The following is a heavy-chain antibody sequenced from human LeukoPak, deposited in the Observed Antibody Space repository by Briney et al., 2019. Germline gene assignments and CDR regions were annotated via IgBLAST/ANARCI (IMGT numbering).Heavy chain of an antibody. V-gene: IGHV1-18*01. D-gene: IGHD3-22*01. J-gene: IGHJ4*02. CDR3: ARDLTHRRNYDNSGYQIVPAF. CDR2: ISAYNGHT. CDR1: GYIFTSYG. Sequence: ASVKVSCKAAGYIFTSYGISWVRQAPGQGLEWMGWISAYNGHTNSAQKFQGRGAMTTDTSTSTAYMEMRSLKSDATAVYYCARDLTHRRNYDNSGYQIVPAFWGQGTLVTVSS.